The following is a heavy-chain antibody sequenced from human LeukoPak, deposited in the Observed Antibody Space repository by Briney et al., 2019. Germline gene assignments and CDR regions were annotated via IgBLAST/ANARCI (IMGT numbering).Heavy chain of an antibody. V-gene: IGHV3-64*01. Sequence: GGSLRLSCAASGFTFSSYAIHWVRQAPGKGLEYVSAISSDGGSTHYVSSVEGRFTISRDNAKNSLYLQMNSLRAEDTALYYCAHGGSGNFDYWGQGTLVTVSS. D-gene: IGHD3-10*01. CDR3: AHGGSGNFDY. J-gene: IGHJ4*02. CDR2: ISSDGGST. CDR1: GFTFSSYA.